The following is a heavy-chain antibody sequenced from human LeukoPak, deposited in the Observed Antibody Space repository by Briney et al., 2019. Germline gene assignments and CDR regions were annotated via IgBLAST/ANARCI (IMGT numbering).Heavy chain of an antibody. V-gene: IGHV4-39*01. Sequence: PSETLSLTCTVSGGSISSGSYYWGWIRQPPGKGLEWIASISYSGTTYYNPSLKSRVTISVDTSKNQFSLKLTSVTAADTAEYYCARISRPADRTVGPYYMNVWGKGATVTVSS. J-gene: IGHJ6*03. CDR2: ISYSGTT. CDR3: ARISRPADRTVGPYYMNV. D-gene: IGHD1-26*01. CDR1: GGSISSGSYY.